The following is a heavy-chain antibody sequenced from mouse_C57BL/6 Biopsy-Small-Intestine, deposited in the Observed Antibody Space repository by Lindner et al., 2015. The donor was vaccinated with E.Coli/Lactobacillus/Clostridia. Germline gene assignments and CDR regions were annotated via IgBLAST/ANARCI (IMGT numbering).Heavy chain of an antibody. Sequence: VQLQESGAELARPGASVKLSCKVSGYTFTSYSMSWVKQRTGQGLEWIGEIYPKSGYTYYNEKFKGQATLTADKSSSTAYMQLSSLTSEDSAVYFCARYGDSFAYWGQGTLVTVSA. CDR3: ARYGDSFAY. CDR2: IYPKSGYT. CDR1: GYTFTSYS. J-gene: IGHJ3*01. V-gene: IGHV1-81*01. D-gene: IGHD2-13*01.